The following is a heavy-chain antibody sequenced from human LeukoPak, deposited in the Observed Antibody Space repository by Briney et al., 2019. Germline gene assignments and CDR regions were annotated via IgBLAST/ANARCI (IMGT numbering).Heavy chain of an antibody. J-gene: IGHJ6*03. CDR1: GGTFSSYA. Sequence: GASVKVSCKASGGTFSSYAISWVRQAPGQGLEWMGGIIPIFGTANYAQKFQGRVTITTGESTSTAYMELSSLRSEDTAVYYCARDYYYYYYMDVWGKGTTVTVSS. V-gene: IGHV1-69*05. CDR3: ARDYYYYYYMDV. CDR2: IIPIFGTA.